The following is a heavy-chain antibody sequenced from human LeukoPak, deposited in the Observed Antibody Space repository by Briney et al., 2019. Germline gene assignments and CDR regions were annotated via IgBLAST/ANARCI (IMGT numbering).Heavy chain of an antibody. CDR3: ARDPLGYCSGGGCYSDY. V-gene: IGHV4-4*07. J-gene: IGHJ4*02. CDR2: IYTSGST. CDR1: GGSISSYY. D-gene: IGHD2-15*01. Sequence: SETLSLTCTVSGGSISSYYWSWIRQPAGKGLEWIGRIYTSGSTNYNPSLKSRVTMSVDTSKNQFSLKLSSVTAADTAVYYCARDPLGYCSGGGCYSDYWGQGTLVTVSS.